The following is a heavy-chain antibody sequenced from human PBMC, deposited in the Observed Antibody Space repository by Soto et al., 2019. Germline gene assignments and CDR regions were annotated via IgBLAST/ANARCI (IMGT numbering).Heavy chain of an antibody. CDR3: ARRTRDYYDSSGYYPGDVYYFDY. J-gene: IGHJ4*02. D-gene: IGHD3-22*01. CDR1: GGTFSSYA. V-gene: IGHV1-69*01. Sequence: QVQLVQSGAEVKKPGSSVKVSCKASGGTFSSYAISWVRQAPGQGLEWMGGIIPIFGTANYAQKFQGRVTITADESTSTAYMELSSLRSEDTAVYYCARRTRDYYDSSGYYPGDVYYFDYWGQGTLVTVSS. CDR2: IIPIFGTA.